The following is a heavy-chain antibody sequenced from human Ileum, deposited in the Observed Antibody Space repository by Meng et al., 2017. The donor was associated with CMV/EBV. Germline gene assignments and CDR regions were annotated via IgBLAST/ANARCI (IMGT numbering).Heavy chain of an antibody. J-gene: IGHJ4*02. CDR2: INQDGNEL. D-gene: IGHD5-18*01. V-gene: IGHV3-7*01. CDR3: ASYTWIQLSI. Sequence: GESLKISCAASGFTFSTSWMTWVRQSPGKGLEWVASINQDGNELVYVDSVKGRFTISRDNAKNSLYLQMNSLRAEDTAVYYCASYTWIQLSIWGPGTLVTVSS. CDR1: GFTFSTSW.